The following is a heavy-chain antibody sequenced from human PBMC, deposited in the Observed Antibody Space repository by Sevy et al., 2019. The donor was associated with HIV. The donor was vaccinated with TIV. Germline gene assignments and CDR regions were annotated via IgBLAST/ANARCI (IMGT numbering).Heavy chain of an antibody. CDR2: IYYSGST. V-gene: IGHV4-39*01. CDR1: GGSISSSSYY. D-gene: IGHD4-4*01. CDR3: ARQDYSNYGYDYYYGMDV. J-gene: IGHJ6*02. Sequence: SETLSLTCTVSGGSISSSSYYWGWIRQPPGKGLEWIGSIYYSGSTYYNPSLKSRVTISVDTSKNQFSLKLSSVTAADTAVSYCARQDYSNYGYDYYYGMDVWGQGTTVTVSS.